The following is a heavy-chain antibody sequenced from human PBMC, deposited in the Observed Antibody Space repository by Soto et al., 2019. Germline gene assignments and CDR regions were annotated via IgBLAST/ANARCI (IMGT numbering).Heavy chain of an antibody. CDR2: IYYSGST. CDR1: GGSVSSGSYY. D-gene: IGHD5-12*01. V-gene: IGHV4-61*01. CDR3: ARGAYGYSGYDPGFDP. J-gene: IGHJ5*02. Sequence: SETLSLTCTVSGGSVSSGSYYWSWIRRPPGKGLEWIGYIYYSGSTNYNPSLKSRVTISVDTSKNQFSLKLSSVTAADTAVYYCARGAYGYSGYDPGFDPWGQGTLVTVSS.